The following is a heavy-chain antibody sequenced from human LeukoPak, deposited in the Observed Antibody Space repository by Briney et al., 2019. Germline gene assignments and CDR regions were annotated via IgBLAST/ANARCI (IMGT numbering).Heavy chain of an antibody. CDR3: AKDLYQYCSSTSCYLGDFDY. D-gene: IGHD2-2*01. CDR2: ISGSGGST. V-gene: IGHV3-23*01. J-gene: IGHJ4*02. Sequence: GGSLRLSCAASGFTFSGYSMNWVRQAPGEGLEWVSAISGSGGSTYYADSVKGRFTISRDNSKNTLYLQMNSLRAEDTAVYYCAKDLYQYCSSTSCYLGDFDYWGQGTLVTVSS. CDR1: GFTFSGYS.